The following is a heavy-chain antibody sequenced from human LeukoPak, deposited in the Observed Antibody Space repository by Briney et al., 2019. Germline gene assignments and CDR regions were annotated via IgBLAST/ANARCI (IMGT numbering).Heavy chain of an antibody. CDR3: AKDLGDSSGYYYETDNFDY. V-gene: IGHV3-23*01. CDR1: GFAFSKYA. J-gene: IGHJ4*02. Sequence: GGSLRLSCAASGFAFSKYAMSWVRQAPGKGLEWASSLIASGSTTYYADSVKGRFTISRDNSKNTVHLQMDSLRAEDTAVYYCAKDLGDSSGYYYETDNFDYWGQGTLVTVSS. CDR2: LIASGSTT. D-gene: IGHD3-22*01.